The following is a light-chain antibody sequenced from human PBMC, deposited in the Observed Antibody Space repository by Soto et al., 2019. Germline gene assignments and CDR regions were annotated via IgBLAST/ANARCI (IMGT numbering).Light chain of an antibody. CDR3: QQRSNWPRT. Sequence: EIVLTQSPATLSFSPGERATLSCRASQSVSSYLAWYQQKPGQAPRLLIYDASNRATGIPARFSGSGSGTDFTLTISSLEPEDFAVYYCQQRSNWPRTFGQGTKVESK. J-gene: IGKJ1*01. CDR2: DAS. V-gene: IGKV3-11*01. CDR1: QSVSSY.